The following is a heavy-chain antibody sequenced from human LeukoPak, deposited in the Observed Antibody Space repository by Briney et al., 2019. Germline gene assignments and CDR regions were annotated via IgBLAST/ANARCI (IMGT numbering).Heavy chain of an antibody. D-gene: IGHD5-18*01. CDR3: ARGGGYSYGSFDY. V-gene: IGHV3-9*01. J-gene: IGHJ4*02. CDR2: ISWNSGGI. Sequence: GGSLRLSCAASGFTFDDFAMHWVRQAPGKGLEWVSGISWNSGGIVYADSVKGRFTISRDNAKNTVYLQMNSLRAEDTAVYYCARGGGYSYGSFDYWGQGTLVTVSS. CDR1: GFTFDDFA.